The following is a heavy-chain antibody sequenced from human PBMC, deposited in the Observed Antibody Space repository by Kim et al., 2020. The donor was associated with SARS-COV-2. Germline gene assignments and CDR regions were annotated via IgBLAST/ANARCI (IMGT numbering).Heavy chain of an antibody. CDR1: GYTFTSYG. CDR3: ARDLLEWLFTDYYYYYGMDV. J-gene: IGHJ6*02. Sequence: ASVKVSCNASGYTFTSYGISWVRQAPGQGLEWMGWISAYNGNTNYAQKLQGRVTMTTDTSTSTAYMELRSLRSDDTAVYYCARDLLEWLFTDYYYYYGMDVWGQGTTVTVSS. V-gene: IGHV1-18*01. D-gene: IGHD3-3*01. CDR2: ISAYNGNT.